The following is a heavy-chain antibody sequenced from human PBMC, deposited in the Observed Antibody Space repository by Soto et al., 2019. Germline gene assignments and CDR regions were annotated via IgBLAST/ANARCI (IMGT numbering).Heavy chain of an antibody. Sequence: PGESLKISCKGSGYSFTSYWISWVRQMPGKGLEWMGRIDPSDSYTRYSPSFQGQVTISADKSISTAYLQWSSLKASDTAMYYCARHTVYGDSYYFDYWCQGTLVTVSS. CDR3: ARHTVYGDSYYFDY. CDR2: IDPSDSYT. V-gene: IGHV5-10-1*04. D-gene: IGHD4-17*01. J-gene: IGHJ4*02. CDR1: GYSFTSYW.